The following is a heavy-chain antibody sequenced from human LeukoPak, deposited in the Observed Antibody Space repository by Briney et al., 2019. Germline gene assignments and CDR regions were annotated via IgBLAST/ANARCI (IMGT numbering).Heavy chain of an antibody. Sequence: GGSPRLSCAASGFTFSRCGMHWDRRAPGKGLEWVAFIRYDGSNKHYTDSVKGRFTISRDDSRNTVHLQMNSLRAEDTAVYYCARASYDYIWGTTDYWGQGILVTVSS. CDR3: ARASYDYIWGTTDY. J-gene: IGHJ4*02. D-gene: IGHD3-16*01. V-gene: IGHV3-30*02. CDR2: IRYDGSNK. CDR1: GFTFSRCG.